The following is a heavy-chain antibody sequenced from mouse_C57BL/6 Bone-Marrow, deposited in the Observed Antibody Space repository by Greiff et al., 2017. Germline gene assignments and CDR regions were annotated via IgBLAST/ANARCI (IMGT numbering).Heavy chain of an antibody. CDR1: GYTFTSYW. D-gene: IGHD2-3*01. CDR3: ARWRWLLRGDYAMDY. V-gene: IGHV1-59*01. CDR2: IDPSVSYT. J-gene: IGHJ4*01. Sequence: VQLQQPGAELVRPGTSVKLSCKASGYTFTSYWMHWVKQRPGQGLEWIGVIDPSVSYTNYNQKFKGKATLTVDTSSSTAYMQLSSRTSEDSAVYYCARWRWLLRGDYAMDYWGQGTSVTVSS.